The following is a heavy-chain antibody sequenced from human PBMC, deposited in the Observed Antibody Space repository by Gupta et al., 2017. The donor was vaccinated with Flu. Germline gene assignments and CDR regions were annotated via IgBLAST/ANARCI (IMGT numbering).Heavy chain of an antibody. J-gene: IGHJ4*02. CDR3: AKATWPGIAVAGTGVNFDY. CDR2: ISWNSGRL. D-gene: IGHD6-19*01. Sequence: GLGWVSGISWNSGRLGYADSVKGRFTISRDNAKNSLYLQMNSLRAEDTALYYCAKATWPGIAVAGTGVNFDYWGQGTLVTVSS. V-gene: IGHV3-9*01.